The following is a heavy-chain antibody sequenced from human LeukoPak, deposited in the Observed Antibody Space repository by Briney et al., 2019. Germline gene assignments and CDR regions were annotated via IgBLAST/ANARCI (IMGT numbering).Heavy chain of an antibody. V-gene: IGHV4-4*07. CDR3: ARDRAYSSGWYGGNDY. D-gene: IGHD6-19*01. CDR2: MYTSGST. CDR1: GGSISSYY. J-gene: IGHJ4*02. Sequence: SETLSLTCTVSGGSISSYYWSWIRQPAGKGLEWIGRMYTSGSTNYNPSLKSRVTMSVDTSKNQFSLKLSSVTAADTAVYYCARDRAYSSGWYGGNDYWGQGTLVTVSS.